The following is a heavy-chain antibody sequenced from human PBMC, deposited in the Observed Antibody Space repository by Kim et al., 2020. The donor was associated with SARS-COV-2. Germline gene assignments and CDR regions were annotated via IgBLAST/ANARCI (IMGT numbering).Heavy chain of an antibody. V-gene: IGHV1-69*13. Sequence: SVKVSCKASGGTFSSYAISWVRQAPGQGLEWMGGIIPIFGTANYAQKFQGRVTITADESTSTAYMELSSLRSEDTAVYYCASESGGGVVVAATTPYYYYGMDVWGQGTTVTVSS. CDR3: ASESGGGVVVAATTPYYYYGMDV. CDR1: GGTFSSYA. CDR2: IIPIFGTA. D-gene: IGHD2-15*01. J-gene: IGHJ6*02.